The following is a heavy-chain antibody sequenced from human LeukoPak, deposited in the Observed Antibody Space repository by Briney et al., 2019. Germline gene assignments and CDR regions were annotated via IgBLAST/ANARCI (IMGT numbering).Heavy chain of an antibody. CDR1: GFTFSCYG. CDR3: ARANYGSGSNYYYGLDV. J-gene: IGHJ6*04. D-gene: IGHD3-10*01. V-gene: IGHV3-33*01. CDR2: MWFDGSNK. Sequence: PGGSLRLSCAASGFTFSCYGMHWVRQAPGKGLEWVAVMWFDGSNKYYGDLVKGRFTISRDNSQNTLYLQMNSLRVEDMAVYYCARANYGSGSNYYYGLDVWGEGTTVTVSS.